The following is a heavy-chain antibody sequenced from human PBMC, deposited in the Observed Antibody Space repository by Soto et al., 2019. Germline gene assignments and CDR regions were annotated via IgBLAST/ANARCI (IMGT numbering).Heavy chain of an antibody. CDR1: ECTFRSYW. CDR3: ARSLPVNYGAFDL. J-gene: IGHJ3*01. CDR2: ISGDGSST. Sequence: EVQLVDSGGGLVQPGGSLRLSCAASECTFRSYWMHWVRQSPGKGLVWVSRISGDGSSTNYADSVKGRFTISRDNAKNTVYLKIVSLSAEGTAVYYCARSLPVNYGAFDLWGQGTMVTVSS. V-gene: IGHV3-74*01. D-gene: IGHD3-16*01.